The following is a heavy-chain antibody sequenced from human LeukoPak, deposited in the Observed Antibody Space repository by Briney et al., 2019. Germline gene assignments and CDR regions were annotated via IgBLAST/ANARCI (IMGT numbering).Heavy chain of an antibody. J-gene: IGHJ3*02. V-gene: IGHV3-23*01. Sequence: GASLRLSCAASGFTFSSYAMSWVRQAPGKGLEWVSAISGSGGSTYYADSVKGRFTISRDNSKNMLYLQMNSLRAEDTAVYYCAKGPATHDAFDIWGQGTMVTVSS. CDR1: GFTFSSYA. D-gene: IGHD1-26*01. CDR3: AKGPATHDAFDI. CDR2: ISGSGGST.